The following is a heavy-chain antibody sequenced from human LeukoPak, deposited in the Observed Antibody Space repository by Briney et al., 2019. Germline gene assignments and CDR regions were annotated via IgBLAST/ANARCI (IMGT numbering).Heavy chain of an antibody. D-gene: IGHD3-22*01. CDR1: GFTFDDYG. CDR3: AKDDLQTITMIAS. V-gene: IGHV3-20*04. CDR2: INWNGGSI. Sequence: QPGGSLRLSCAASGFTFDDYGMSWVRQAPGKGLEWVSGINWNGGSIGYVDSVKGRFTISRDNAKNSLYLQMNSLRAEDTALYYCAKDDLQTITMIASWGQGTLVTVSS. J-gene: IGHJ4*02.